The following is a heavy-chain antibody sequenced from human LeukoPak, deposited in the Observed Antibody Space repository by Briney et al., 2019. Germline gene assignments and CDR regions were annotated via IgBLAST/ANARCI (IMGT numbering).Heavy chain of an antibody. J-gene: IGHJ4*02. CDR3: ARDLQFYYDSSGYYYPSHYFDY. V-gene: IGHV3-21*01. Sequence: GGSLRLSCAASGFTFNRYNMNWVRRAPGKGLEWVSSISTSSSYIYYADSVRGRFTISRDNAKNALYLQMNSLRAEDTAVYSCARDLQFYYDSSGYYYPSHYFDYWGQGTLVTVSS. D-gene: IGHD3-22*01. CDR1: GFTFNRYN. CDR2: ISTSSSYI.